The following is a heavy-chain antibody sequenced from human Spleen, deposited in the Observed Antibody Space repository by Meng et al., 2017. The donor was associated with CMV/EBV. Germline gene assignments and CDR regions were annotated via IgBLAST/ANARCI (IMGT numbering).Heavy chain of an antibody. CDR1: GFTFSNYA. CDR3: AKQTYWGSGAMDV. Sequence: GGSLRLSCAASGFTFSNYAMNWVRQAPGKGLEWVAVIYAGGRSAYYADSVKGRFTIFRDSSKNTLYLQMNSLRAEDTAVYYCAKQTYWGSGAMDVWGQGTTVTVSS. V-gene: IGHV3-23*03. CDR2: IYAGGRSA. J-gene: IGHJ6*02. D-gene: IGHD7-27*01.